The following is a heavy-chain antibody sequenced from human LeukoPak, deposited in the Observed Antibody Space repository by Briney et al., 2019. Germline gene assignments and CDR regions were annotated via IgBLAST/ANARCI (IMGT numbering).Heavy chain of an antibody. D-gene: IGHD6-13*01. CDR1: GFTFSSYS. J-gene: IGHJ4*02. CDR2: ISSSSSYI. Sequence: GGSLRLSCAASGFTFSSYSMNWVRQAPGKGLEWVSSISSSSSYIYYADSVKGRFTISRDNAKNSLYLQMNSLRAEDTAVYYCAREELSRVAAAVNFDYWGQGTLVTVSS. CDR3: AREELSRVAAAVNFDY. V-gene: IGHV3-21*01.